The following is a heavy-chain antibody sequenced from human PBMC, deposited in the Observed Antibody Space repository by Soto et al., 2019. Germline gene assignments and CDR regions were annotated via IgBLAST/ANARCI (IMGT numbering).Heavy chain of an antibody. Sequence: QVQLVESGGGLVKPGGSLRLSCAASGFTFSDYYMSWIRQAPGKGLEWVSYISSSGSTIYYADSVKGRFTISRDNAKNSLYLQRNSLRAEDTAVYYCARETAWEVVSGTGGQYFQHWGQGTLVTVSS. CDR1: GFTFSDYY. D-gene: IGHD6-19*01. CDR2: ISSSGSTI. V-gene: IGHV3-11*01. J-gene: IGHJ1*01. CDR3: ARETAWEVVSGTGGQYFQH.